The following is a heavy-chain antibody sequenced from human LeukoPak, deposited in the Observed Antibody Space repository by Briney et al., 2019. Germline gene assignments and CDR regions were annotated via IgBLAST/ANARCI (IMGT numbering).Heavy chain of an antibody. CDR1: GGSIGNYY. CDR3: ARQEVRITMVRGVNFGDDY. D-gene: IGHD3-10*01. J-gene: IGHJ4*02. CDR2: IFYGGGT. Sequence: SETLSLTCTVSGGSIGNYYWSWMRQPPGKGLEWIGYIFYGGGTKYNPSLKSRVTISVDTSKNQFSLKLSSVTAADTAVYYCARQEVRITMVRGVNFGDDYWGQGTLVTVSS. V-gene: IGHV4-59*01.